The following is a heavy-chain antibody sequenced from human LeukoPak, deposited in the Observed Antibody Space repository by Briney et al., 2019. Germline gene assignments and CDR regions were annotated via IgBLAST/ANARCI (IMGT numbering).Heavy chain of an antibody. J-gene: IGHJ6*02. Sequence: GGPLRLSCAASGFTFSSYWMSWVRQAPGKGLEWVANIKQDGSEKYYVDSVKGRFTISRDNAKNSLYLQMNSLRAEDTAVYYCARDTNYCSSTSCYSDYYYGMDVWGQGTTATVSS. D-gene: IGHD2-2*02. V-gene: IGHV3-7*01. CDR1: GFTFSSYW. CDR3: ARDTNYCSSTSCYSDYYYGMDV. CDR2: IKQDGSEK.